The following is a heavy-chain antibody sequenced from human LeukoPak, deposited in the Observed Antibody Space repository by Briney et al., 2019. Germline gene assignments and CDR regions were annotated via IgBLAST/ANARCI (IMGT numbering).Heavy chain of an antibody. V-gene: IGHV3-21*04. J-gene: IGHJ6*03. D-gene: IGHD3-3*01. CDR1: GFTFSSYS. CDR3: AKGPRWAYYDFWSGSSYYMDV. Sequence: PGGSLRLSCAASGFTFSSYSMNWVRQAPGKGLEWVSSISSSGSYIYYADSVKGRFTISRDNSKNTLYLQMNSLRAEDTAVYYCAKGPRWAYYDFWSGSSYYMDVWGKGTTVTVSS. CDR2: ISSSGSYI.